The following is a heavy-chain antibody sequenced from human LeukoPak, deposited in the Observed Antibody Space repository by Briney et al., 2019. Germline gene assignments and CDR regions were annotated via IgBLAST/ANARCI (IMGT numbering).Heavy chain of an antibody. J-gene: IGHJ4*02. CDR3: AKAYYYDSSGYYLGYTFDY. Sequence: PGGSLRLSCAASGFTFDDYAMHWVRQAPGKGLEWVSGISWNSGSIGYADSVKGRFTIPRDNAKNSLYLQMNSLRAEDTALYYCAKAYYYDSSGYYLGYTFDYWGQGTLVTVSS. CDR2: ISWNSGSI. CDR1: GFTFDDYA. D-gene: IGHD3-22*01. V-gene: IGHV3-9*01.